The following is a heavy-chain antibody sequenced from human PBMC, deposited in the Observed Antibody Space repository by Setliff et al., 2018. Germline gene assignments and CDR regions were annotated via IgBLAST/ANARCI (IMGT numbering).Heavy chain of an antibody. D-gene: IGHD1-26*01. CDR1: GGSISSSY. J-gene: IGHJ6*03. Sequence: SETLSLTCNVSGGSISSSYWSWIRQSPGKGLEWIGYFYHSESMSYNPSLKGRVTMSADTSKNQVSLKLTSVSAADTAVYYCARAPDSGTYYNLYPYYNDVWGKGTTVTVSS. V-gene: IGHV4-59*08. CDR3: ARAPDSGTYYNLYPYYNDV. CDR2: FYHSESM.